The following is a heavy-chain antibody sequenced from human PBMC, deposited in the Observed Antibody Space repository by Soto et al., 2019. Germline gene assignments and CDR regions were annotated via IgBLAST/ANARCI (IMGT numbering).Heavy chain of an antibody. J-gene: IGHJ6*02. Sequence: QVQLVQSGAEVKKPGSSVKVSCKASGGTFSSYAISWVRQAPGQGLEWMGGIIPIFGTANYAQKFQGRVTSTADQSTXXAXLXXSSLRSEATPVYYCAREVVVVVAASRSEEYYGMDVWGQGTTVTVSS. D-gene: IGHD2-15*01. CDR3: AREVVVVVAASRSEEYYGMDV. CDR2: IIPIFGTA. CDR1: GGTFSSYA. V-gene: IGHV1-69*12.